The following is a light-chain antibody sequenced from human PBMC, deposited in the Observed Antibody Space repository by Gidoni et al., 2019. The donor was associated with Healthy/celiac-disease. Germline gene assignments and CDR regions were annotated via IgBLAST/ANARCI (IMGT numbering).Light chain of an antibody. Sequence: DLVMTQSPLSLPVTPGEPAAISCRSSQSLLHSNGYNYLDWYLQKPGQSHQLLIYLGSNRASGVPDRFSGSGSGTDFTLKISRVEAEDVGVYYCMQALQTPQVTFGQGTRLEIK. V-gene: IGKV2-28*01. CDR1: QSLLHSNGYNY. J-gene: IGKJ5*01. CDR3: MQALQTPQVT. CDR2: LGS.